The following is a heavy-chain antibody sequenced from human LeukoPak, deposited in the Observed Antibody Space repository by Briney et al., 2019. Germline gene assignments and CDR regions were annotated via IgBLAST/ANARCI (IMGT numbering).Heavy chain of an antibody. J-gene: IGHJ4*02. CDR2: IYHSGST. D-gene: IGHD3-22*01. CDR1: GGSISSSNW. CDR3: ASRQGYYDSSGYRTQFDY. Sequence: PSETLSLTCAVSGGSISSSNWWSWVRQPPGKGLEWIGEIYHSGSTNYNPSLKSRVTISVDKSKNQFSLKLSSVTAADTAVYYCASRQGYYDSSGYRTQFDYWGQGTLVTVSS. V-gene: IGHV4-4*02.